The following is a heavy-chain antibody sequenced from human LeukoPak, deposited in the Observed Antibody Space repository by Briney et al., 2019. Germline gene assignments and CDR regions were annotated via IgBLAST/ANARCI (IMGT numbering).Heavy chain of an antibody. Sequence: GASVKVSCKASGYTFSNYYMHWARQAPGQGLEWMGWINPSSGGTNFAQKFQGRVTMTRDTSISTAYMELHGLRSDDTAVYYCARHVSSSNEDYWGQGTLVTVSS. CDR2: INPSSGGT. CDR3: ARHVSSSNEDY. J-gene: IGHJ4*02. V-gene: IGHV1-2*02. D-gene: IGHD2-8*01. CDR1: GYTFSNYY.